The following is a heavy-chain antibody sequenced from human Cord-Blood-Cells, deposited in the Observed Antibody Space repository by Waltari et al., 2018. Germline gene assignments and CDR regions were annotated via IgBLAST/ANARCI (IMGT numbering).Heavy chain of an antibody. V-gene: IGHV1-69*08. Sequence: QVQLVQSGAEVKKPGSSVKVSCKASGGTFSSYTISWVRQAPGQGLEWMGRITPILGIANYAQKFQGRVTITADKSTSTAYMELSSLRSEDTAVYYCARDLEDSGSYYYLGQGTLVTVSS. CDR3: ARDLEDSGSYYY. J-gene: IGHJ4*02. CDR2: ITPILGIA. CDR1: GGTFSSYT. D-gene: IGHD1-26*01.